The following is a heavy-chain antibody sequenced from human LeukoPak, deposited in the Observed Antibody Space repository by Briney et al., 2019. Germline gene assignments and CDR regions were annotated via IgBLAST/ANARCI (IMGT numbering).Heavy chain of an antibody. CDR2: IYYSGST. J-gene: IGHJ4*02. V-gene: IGHV4-59*01. D-gene: IGHD5-24*01. CDR3: ARLSRDGYIVDY. CDR1: GGSISSYY. Sequence: PSETLSLTCTVSGGSISSYYWSWIRQPPGKGLEWIGYIYYSGSTNYNPSLKSRVTISVDTPKNQFSLKLSSVTAADTAVYYCARLSRDGYIVDYWGQGTLVTVSS.